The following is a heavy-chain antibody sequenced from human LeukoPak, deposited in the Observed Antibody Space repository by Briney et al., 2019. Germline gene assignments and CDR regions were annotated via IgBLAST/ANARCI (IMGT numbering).Heavy chain of an antibody. CDR1: GFTFSSYA. CDR2: ISGSGGST. Sequence: PGGSLRLSCAASGFTFSSYAMSWVRQAPGRGLEWVSAISGSGGSTYYADSVKGRFTISRDNSKNTLYLQMNSLRAEDTAVYYCARSRGHYYYGMDVWGQGTTVTVSS. V-gene: IGHV3-23*01. J-gene: IGHJ6*02. CDR3: ARSRGHYYYGMDV. D-gene: IGHD3-10*01.